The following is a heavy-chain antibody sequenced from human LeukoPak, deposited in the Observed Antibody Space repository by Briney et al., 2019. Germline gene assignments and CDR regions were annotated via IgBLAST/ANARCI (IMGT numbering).Heavy chain of an antibody. V-gene: IGHV4-34*01. CDR2: INHSGST. J-gene: IGHJ4*02. D-gene: IGHD2-15*01. CDR1: GGSFSGYY. CDR3: ARTSRLYCSGGSCHTHFLH. Sequence: SETLSLTCAVYGGSFSGYYWSWIRQPPGKGLEWIGEINHSGSTNYNPSLKSRVTISVDTSKNQFSLKLSSVTAADTAVYYCARTSRLYCSGGSCHTHFLHWGQGTLVTVSS.